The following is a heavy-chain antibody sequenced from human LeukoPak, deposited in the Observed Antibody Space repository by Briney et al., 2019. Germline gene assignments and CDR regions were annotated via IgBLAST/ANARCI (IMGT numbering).Heavy chain of an antibody. D-gene: IGHD3-9*01. Sequence: GGSLRLSCAASGFTFSSYAMSWVRQAPGKGLEWVSAISGSGGSTYYADSVKGRFTISRDNSKNTLYLQMNSLRAEDTAVYYRANPVRRYFDWFGDAFDIGGQGTMVTVSS. V-gene: IGHV3-23*01. CDR2: ISGSGGST. CDR3: ANPVRRYFDWFGDAFDI. CDR1: GFTFSSYA. J-gene: IGHJ3*02.